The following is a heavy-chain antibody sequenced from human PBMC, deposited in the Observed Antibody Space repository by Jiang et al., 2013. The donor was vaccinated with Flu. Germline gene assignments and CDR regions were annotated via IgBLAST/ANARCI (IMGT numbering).Heavy chain of an antibody. J-gene: IGHJ4*02. D-gene: IGHD6-19*01. Sequence: KASGYTFTGYYMHWVRQAPGQGLEWMGWINPNSGGTNYAQKFQGRVTMTRDTSISTAYMELSRLRSDDTAVYYCASRGIDDSSGWHDYWGQGTLVTVSS. CDR2: INPNSGGT. V-gene: IGHV1-2*02. CDR1: GYTFTGYY. CDR3: ASRGIDDSSGWHDY.